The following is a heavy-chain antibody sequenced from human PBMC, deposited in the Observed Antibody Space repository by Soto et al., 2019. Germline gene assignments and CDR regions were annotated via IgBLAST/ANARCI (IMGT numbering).Heavy chain of an antibody. J-gene: IGHJ4*02. D-gene: IGHD3-22*01. Sequence: SGPTLVNPTQTLTLTCTFSGFSLSTSGVGVGWIRQPPGKALEWLALIYWDDDKRYSPSLKSRLTITKDTSKNQVVLTMTNMDPVDTATYYCAHKFSFTGSYYYDSSGYYWDYWGQGTLVTVSS. CDR3: AHKFSFTGSYYYDSSGYYWDY. CDR2: IYWDDDK. CDR1: GFSLSTSGVG. V-gene: IGHV2-5*02.